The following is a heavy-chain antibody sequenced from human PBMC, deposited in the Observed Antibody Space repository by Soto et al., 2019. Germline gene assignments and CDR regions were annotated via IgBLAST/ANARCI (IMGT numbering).Heavy chain of an antibody. CDR1: GYTFTSYA. Sequence: ASVKVSCKASGYTFTSYAMHWVRQAPGQRLEWMGWINAGNGNTKYSQKFQGRVTITRDTSASTAYMELSSLRSEDTAVYYCARDTPQFRVTGTNRAPMDVWGQGTTVTVSS. CDR3: ARDTPQFRVTGTNRAPMDV. J-gene: IGHJ6*02. CDR2: INAGNGNT. D-gene: IGHD1-7*01. V-gene: IGHV1-3*01.